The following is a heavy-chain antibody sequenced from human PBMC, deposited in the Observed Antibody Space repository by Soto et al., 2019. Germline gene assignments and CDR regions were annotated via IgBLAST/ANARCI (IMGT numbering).Heavy chain of an antibody. CDR1: GFTFSSYS. D-gene: IGHD2-15*01. CDR2: ITSASSYI. J-gene: IGHJ5*02. V-gene: IGHV3-21*01. Sequence: EVQLVESGGGLVKPGGSLRLSCAASGFTFSSYSMHWVRQAPGKGLEWVSSITSASSYIYYADSVKGRFTISRDNAKNSLYLQMNGLRAEDTAVYYCARGPHCGGGRYYEGWFDPWGQGTLVTVSS. CDR3: ARGPHCGGGRYYEGWFDP.